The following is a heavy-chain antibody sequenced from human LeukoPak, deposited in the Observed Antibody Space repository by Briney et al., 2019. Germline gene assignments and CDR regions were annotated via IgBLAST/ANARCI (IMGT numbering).Heavy chain of an antibody. CDR2: INHSGST. Sequence: SETLSLTCAVYGGSFSGYYWSWIRQPPGKGLEWIGEINHSGSTNYNPSLKSRVTISVDTSKNQFSLKLSSVTAADTAVYYCANRRNCSSTAGFEDYWGQETLVTVSS. J-gene: IGHJ4*02. CDR1: GGSFSGYY. V-gene: IGHV4-34*01. D-gene: IGHD2-2*01. CDR3: ANRRNCSSTAGFEDY.